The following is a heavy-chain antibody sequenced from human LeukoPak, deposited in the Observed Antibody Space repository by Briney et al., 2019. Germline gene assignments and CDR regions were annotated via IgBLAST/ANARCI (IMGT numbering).Heavy chain of an antibody. CDR2: IYYSGNP. D-gene: IGHD3-3*01. Sequence: PSETLSLTCTVSGGSISSGDYYWSWIRQPPGKGLEWIGYIYYSGNPYYNPSLKSGVTISADTAKNQLSLKVSSVTAADTAVYYCARTSTYYDFWSGYRDFDFWGQGTLVTVSS. CDR1: GGSISSGDYY. J-gene: IGHJ4*02. CDR3: ARTSTYYDFWSGYRDFDF. V-gene: IGHV4-30-4*08.